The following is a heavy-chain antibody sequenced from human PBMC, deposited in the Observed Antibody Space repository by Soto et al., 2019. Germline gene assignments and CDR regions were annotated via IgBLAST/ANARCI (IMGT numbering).Heavy chain of an antibody. CDR1: GFTFSNYN. CDR3: ATVDAGTSSDY. D-gene: IGHD1-7*01. V-gene: IGHV3-48*01. CDR2: VSISSSTI. J-gene: IGHJ4*02. Sequence: GGSLRLSCAASGFTFSNYNMNWVRQAPGKGLEWVSYVSISSSTIYYADSVKGRFTISRDNAKNSLYLQMNSLRAEDTAVYFCATVDAGTSSDYWGQGTLVTVSS.